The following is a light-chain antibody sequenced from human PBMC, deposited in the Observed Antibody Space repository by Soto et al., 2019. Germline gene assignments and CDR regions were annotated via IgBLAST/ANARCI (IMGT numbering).Light chain of an antibody. CDR3: LLSSNIAHVL. CDR2: DTS. Sequence: QAVVTQEPSLTVSPGETVTLTCGSSTGAVTSGHYPYWFQQKPGQAPRTLIYDTSNKHSWTPARFSGSLLGGKAALTLSGAQPEDEADYYCLLSSNIAHVLFGGGTKVTVL. J-gene: IGLJ2*01. V-gene: IGLV7-46*01. CDR1: TGAVTSGHY.